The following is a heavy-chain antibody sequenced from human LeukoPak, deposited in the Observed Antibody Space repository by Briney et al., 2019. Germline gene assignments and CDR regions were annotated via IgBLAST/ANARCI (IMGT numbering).Heavy chain of an antibody. J-gene: IGHJ6*02. D-gene: IGHD3-10*01. V-gene: IGHV3-11*04. CDR3: ARDAPYYYGSGAIHMDV. Sequence: GGSLRLSCAASGFTFSNAWMSWVRQAPGKGLEWVSYISSRSSAIYYADSVKGRFTISRDNAKNSLYLQMNSLRAEDTAVYYCARDAPYYYGSGAIHMDVWGLGTTVTVSS. CDR1: GFTFSNAW. CDR2: ISSRSSAI.